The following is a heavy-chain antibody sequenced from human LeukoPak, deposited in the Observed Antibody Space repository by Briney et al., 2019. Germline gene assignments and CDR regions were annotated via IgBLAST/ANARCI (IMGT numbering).Heavy chain of an antibody. D-gene: IGHD4-17*01. Sequence: PGGSLRPSCAASGFTFSSYGMHWVRQAPGKGLEWVAVISYDGSNKYYADSVKRRFTISRDNSKNTLYLQMNSLRAEDTAVYYCAKGAGRHDYGDYPPFDYWGQGTLVTVSS. CDR1: GFTFSSYG. CDR2: ISYDGSNK. V-gene: IGHV3-30*18. J-gene: IGHJ4*02. CDR3: AKGAGRHDYGDYPPFDY.